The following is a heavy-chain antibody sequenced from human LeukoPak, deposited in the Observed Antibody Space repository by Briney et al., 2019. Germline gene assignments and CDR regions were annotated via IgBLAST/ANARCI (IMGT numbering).Heavy chain of an antibody. J-gene: IGHJ4*02. V-gene: IGHV1-2*02. D-gene: IGHD5-24*01. Sequence: GASAKVSCKASGYTFTGYYMHWVRQAPGQGLEWMGWINPNSGGTNYAQKVQGRVTMTRDTSISTAYMELSRLRSDDTAVYYCARAQRWLQVDYWGQGTLVTVSS. CDR2: INPNSGGT. CDR1: GYTFTGYY. CDR3: ARAQRWLQVDY.